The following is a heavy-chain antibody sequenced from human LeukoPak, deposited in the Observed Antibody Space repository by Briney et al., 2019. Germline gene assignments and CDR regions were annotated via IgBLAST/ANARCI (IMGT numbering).Heavy chain of an antibody. CDR2: IKNKTDGGTT. CDR3: TTDIYSYGYVSSD. D-gene: IGHD5-18*01. J-gene: IGHJ4*02. V-gene: IGHV3-15*01. CDR1: GFTFSNAW. Sequence: GGSLRLSCAASGFTFSNAWMSWVRQAPGKGLEWVGRIKNKTDGGTTDYAAPVKGRFTISRDDSKNTLYLQMNSLKTEDTAVYYCTTDIYSYGYVSSDWGQGTLVTVSS.